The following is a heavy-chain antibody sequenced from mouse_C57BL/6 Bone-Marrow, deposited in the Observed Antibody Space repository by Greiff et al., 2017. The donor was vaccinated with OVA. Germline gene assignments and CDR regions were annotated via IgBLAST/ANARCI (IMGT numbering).Heavy chain of an antibody. J-gene: IGHJ2*01. CDR1: GYTFTSYT. CDR2: INPSSGYT. V-gene: IGHV1-4*01. Sequence: VQLQQSGAELARPGASAKMSCKASGYTFTSYTMHWVKQRPGQGLEWIGYINPSSGYTKYNQKFKDKATLTADKSSSTAYMQLSSLTSEDSAVYYCARFGYFDYWGQGTTLTVSS. CDR3: ARFGYFDY.